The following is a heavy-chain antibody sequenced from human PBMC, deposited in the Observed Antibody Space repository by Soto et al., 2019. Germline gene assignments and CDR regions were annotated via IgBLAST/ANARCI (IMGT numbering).Heavy chain of an antibody. CDR3: ARTRLRYFDWSDFDY. CDR2: IWYDGSNK. Sequence: QVQLVESGGGVVQPGRSLRLSCAASGFTLSSYGMHWVRQAPGKGLEWVAVIWYDGSNKYYADSVKGRFTISRDNSKNTLYLQMNSLRAEDTAVYYCARTRLRYFDWSDFDYWGQGTLVTVSS. D-gene: IGHD3-9*01. V-gene: IGHV3-33*01. CDR1: GFTLSSYG. J-gene: IGHJ4*02.